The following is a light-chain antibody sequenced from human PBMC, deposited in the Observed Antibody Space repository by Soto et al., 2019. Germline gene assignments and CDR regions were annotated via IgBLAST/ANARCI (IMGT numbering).Light chain of an antibody. CDR3: ISYTTSVTDV. J-gene: IGLJ1*01. V-gene: IGLV2-14*01. CDR1: SSDVGGYNY. Sequence: QSVLTQPASVSGSPGQSITISCTGTSSDVGGYNYVSWYQQHPGKAPKLMISGVSNRPSGVSNRFSGSKSGNTASLTISGLQTEDEADYYCISYTTSVTDVFGTGTKLTVL. CDR2: GVS.